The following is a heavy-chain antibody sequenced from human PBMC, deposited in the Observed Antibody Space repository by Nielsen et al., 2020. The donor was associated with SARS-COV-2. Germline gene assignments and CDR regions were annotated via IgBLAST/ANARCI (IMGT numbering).Heavy chain of an antibody. Sequence: SETLFLTCTVSGGSVSSGSYYWSWIRQPPGKGLEWIGYIYYSGSTNYNPSLKSRVTISVDTSKNQFSLKLSSVTAADTAVYYCARWLTDYCSGGSCYSGDAFDIWGQGTMVTVSS. D-gene: IGHD2-15*01. CDR1: GGSVSSGSYY. CDR3: ARWLTDYCSGGSCYSGDAFDI. V-gene: IGHV4-61*01. CDR2: IYYSGST. J-gene: IGHJ3*02.